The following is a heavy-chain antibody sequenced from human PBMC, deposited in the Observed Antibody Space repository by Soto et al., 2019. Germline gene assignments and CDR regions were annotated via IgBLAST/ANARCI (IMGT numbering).Heavy chain of an antibody. CDR2: ISGSAGVT. CDR1: GFPLSSSG. V-gene: IGHV3-23*01. CDR3: AKDWVSGSSPY. D-gene: IGHD2-15*01. J-gene: IGHJ4*02. Sequence: EVQLLQSGGYLVQPGGSLRLSCGASGFPLSSSGMTWVRQAPGKGLEWVSSISGSAGVTYYADSVKGRFTISRDNSKNALYLQMNSLRAEDTAVYYCAKDWVSGSSPYWGQGTLVTVSS.